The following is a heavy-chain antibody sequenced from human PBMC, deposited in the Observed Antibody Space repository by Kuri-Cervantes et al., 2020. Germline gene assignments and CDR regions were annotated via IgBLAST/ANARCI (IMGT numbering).Heavy chain of an antibody. D-gene: IGHD3-10*01. CDR3: ARGVNFYGSGRDYLDP. CDR2: INTNTGST. J-gene: IGHJ5*02. CDR1: GYTFTSYD. Sequence: ASVKVSCKASGYTFTSYDINWVRQATGQGLEWMGWINTNTGSTKYAQKFQGRVTLTRDTSISTAYMDLSSLRSDDTAAYYCARGVNFYGSGRDYLDPWGQGTLVTVSS. V-gene: IGHV1-2*02.